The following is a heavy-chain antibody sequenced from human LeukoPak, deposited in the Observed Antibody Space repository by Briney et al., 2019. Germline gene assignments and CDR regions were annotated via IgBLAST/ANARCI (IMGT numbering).Heavy chain of an antibody. CDR3: ARAGPAMEDYYYMDV. J-gene: IGHJ6*03. Sequence: ASVKVSCKASGYTFTNYGIIWVRQAPGRGLEWMGWNSAYNDNTNYAQKLQGRVTMTTDTSTSTAYMELRSLRSDDTAVYYCARAGPAMEDYYYMDVWGKGTTVTVSS. D-gene: IGHD5-18*01. CDR1: GYTFTNYG. CDR2: NSAYNDNT. V-gene: IGHV1-18*01.